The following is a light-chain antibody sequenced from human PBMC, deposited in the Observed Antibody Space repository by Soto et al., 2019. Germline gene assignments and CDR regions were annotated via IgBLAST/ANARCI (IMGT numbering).Light chain of an antibody. CDR1: QSVRGNY. J-gene: IGKJ1*01. CDR3: QQYGSSPGT. V-gene: IGKV3-20*01. CDR2: DTS. Sequence: EIVMTQSPATLSVSPGERATLSFSASQSVRGNYLAWYQQKPGQAPSLLIYDTSSRATGIPNRFSGSGSGTDFALTISRVEPGDFAIYFCQQYGSSPGTFGQGTKVDIK.